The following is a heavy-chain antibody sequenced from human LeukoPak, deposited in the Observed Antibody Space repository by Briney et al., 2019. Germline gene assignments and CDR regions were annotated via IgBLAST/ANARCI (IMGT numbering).Heavy chain of an antibody. V-gene: IGHV1-18*01. CDR3: AREYYYDSSGSYGDALDI. J-gene: IGHJ3*02. Sequence: ASVKVSCKASGYTFTSYGISWVRQAPGQGLEWMGWISAYNGNTNYAQKFQGRVTMTTDTSTSTAYMELRSLRSDDTAVYYRAREYYYDSSGSYGDALDIWGQGTMVTVSS. CDR2: ISAYNGNT. D-gene: IGHD3-22*01. CDR1: GYTFTSYG.